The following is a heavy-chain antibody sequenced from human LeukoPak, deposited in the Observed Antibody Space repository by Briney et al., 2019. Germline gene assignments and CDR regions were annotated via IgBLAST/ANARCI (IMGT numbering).Heavy chain of an antibody. CDR2: INPTSANT. CDR1: GYTFTPYY. D-gene: IGHD6-13*01. Sequence: ASVKVSCKAYGYTFTPYYMHWVRQAPGQGLEWMGIINPTSANTRYAQKFQGRVTMTRDTSTSTVCMELSSLTSEDTAVYYCARDQRGGRISWYSHFDFWGQGTLVTVSS. V-gene: IGHV1-46*01. J-gene: IGHJ4*02. CDR3: ARDQRGGRISWYSHFDF.